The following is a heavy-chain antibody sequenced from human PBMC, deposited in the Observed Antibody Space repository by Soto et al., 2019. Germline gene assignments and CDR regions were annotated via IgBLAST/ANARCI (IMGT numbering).Heavy chain of an antibody. CDR2: IYWDNDK. D-gene: IGHD3-10*01. J-gene: IGHJ4*02. V-gene: IGHV2-5*02. Sequence: QITLKESGPTLVKPTQTLTLTCSFSGFSLSTTGVGVGWIRQSPGKALEWLAIIYWDNDKRYSPSLKSRVTITTDTSKNPVVLTVTNMDPVDTGTYYCARSLWFGELHWSQGDLVTVSS. CDR1: GFSLSTTGVG. CDR3: ARSLWFGELH.